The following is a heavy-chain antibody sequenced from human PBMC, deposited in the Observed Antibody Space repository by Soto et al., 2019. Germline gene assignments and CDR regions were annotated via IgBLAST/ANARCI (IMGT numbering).Heavy chain of an antibody. CDR2: IYYSGST. D-gene: IGHD3-22*01. CDR1: GGSISSYY. J-gene: IGHJ5*02. CDR3: ARAHDSSGYVPLAWFDP. V-gene: IGHV4-59*01. Sequence: LSLTCTVSGGSISSYYWSWIRQPPGKGLEWIGYIYYSGSTNYNPSLKSRVTISVDTSKNQFSLKLSSVTAADTAVYYCARAHDSSGYVPLAWFDPWGQGTLVTVSS.